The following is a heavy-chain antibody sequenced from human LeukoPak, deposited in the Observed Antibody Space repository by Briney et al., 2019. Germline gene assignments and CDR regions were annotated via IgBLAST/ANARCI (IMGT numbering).Heavy chain of an antibody. Sequence: PGGSLRLSCAASGFTVSSNYMSWVRQAPRKGLEWVSVIYSGGSTYYADSVKGRFTISRDNSKNTLYLQMNSLRAEDTAVYYCARGGPLYYDILLDAFDIWGQGTMVTVSS. D-gene: IGHD3-9*01. CDR2: IYSGGST. CDR3: ARGGPLYYDILLDAFDI. V-gene: IGHV3-66*01. J-gene: IGHJ3*02. CDR1: GFTVSSNY.